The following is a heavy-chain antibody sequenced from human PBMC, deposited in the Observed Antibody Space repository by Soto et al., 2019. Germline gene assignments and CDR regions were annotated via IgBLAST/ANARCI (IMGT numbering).Heavy chain of an antibody. CDR1: GYTFTRYG. CDR3: AMVDVYVTPSPQDV. CDR2: INTYNGNT. D-gene: IGHD3-16*01. V-gene: IGHV1-18*01. Sequence: QVQLVQSGAEVKNPGASVKVSCKASGYTFTRYGIGWARQAPGQGLEWMGWINTYNGNTNYAQNGKGRVTRTTETPTSTAYMELRSLRSNDTAIYYCAMVDVYVTPSPQDVWGQGTTVIVSS. J-gene: IGHJ6*02.